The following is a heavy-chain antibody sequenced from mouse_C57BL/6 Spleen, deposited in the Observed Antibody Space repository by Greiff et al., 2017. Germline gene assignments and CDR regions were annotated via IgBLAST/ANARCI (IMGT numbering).Heavy chain of an antibody. Sequence: QVQLQQPGAELVKPGASVKLSCKASGYTFTSYWLQWVKQRPGQGLEWIGAIDPSDSYTNYNQKFKGKDTLTVDTASSTAYMQLSSLTSEDSAVYYCSRGGYYAMDYWGQGTSVTVSS. CDR3: SRGGYYAMDY. CDR1: GYTFTSYW. V-gene: IGHV1-50*01. CDR2: IDPSDSYT. D-gene: IGHD1-1*02. J-gene: IGHJ4*01.